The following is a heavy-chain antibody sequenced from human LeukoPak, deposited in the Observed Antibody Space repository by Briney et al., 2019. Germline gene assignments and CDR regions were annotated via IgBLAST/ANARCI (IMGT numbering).Heavy chain of an antibody. CDR1: GGSFSGYY. D-gene: IGHD3-10*01. CDR3: ARYLLWFGEDNWFDP. J-gene: IGHJ5*02. V-gene: IGHV4-34*01. Sequence: SETLSLTCAVYGGSFSGYYWSWIRQPPGKGLEWIGEINHSESTSYNPSLKSRVTISVDTSKNQFSLKLSSVTAADTAVYYCARYLLWFGEDNWFDPWGQGTLVTVSS. CDR2: INHSEST.